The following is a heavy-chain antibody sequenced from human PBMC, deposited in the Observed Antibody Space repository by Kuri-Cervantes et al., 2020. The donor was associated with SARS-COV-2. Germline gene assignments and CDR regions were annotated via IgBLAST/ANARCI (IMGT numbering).Heavy chain of an antibody. J-gene: IGHJ4*02. V-gene: IGHV4-61*02. CDR1: GGSISSDRYY. CDR2: IYPSGSA. CDR3: ARGTHYFDSTTYWSTGWV. Sequence: SETLSLTCTVSGGSISSDRYYWSWIRQPAGKGLEWIGRIYPSGSANYHPSLKSRVTLSVDTSKNQFSLKLSSVTAADTAVYYCARGTHYFDSTTYWSTGWVWGQGTRVTVSS. D-gene: IGHD3-22*01.